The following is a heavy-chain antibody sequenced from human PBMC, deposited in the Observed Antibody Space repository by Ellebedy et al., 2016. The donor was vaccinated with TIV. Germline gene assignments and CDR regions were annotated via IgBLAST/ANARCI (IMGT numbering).Heavy chain of an antibody. CDR1: GYSFTSYW. CDR3: ARTSGYSGNWGLDL. J-gene: IGHJ5*02. D-gene: IGHD6-13*01. V-gene: IGHV5-51*01. Sequence: GESLKISCQVFGYSFTSYWVGWVRQMPGKGLEWMGIILPANSDIRYSPSFEGQVTISADKSISTAYLQWGSLKASDTAIYYCARTSGYSGNWGLDLWGQGTLVTVSS. CDR2: ILPANSDI.